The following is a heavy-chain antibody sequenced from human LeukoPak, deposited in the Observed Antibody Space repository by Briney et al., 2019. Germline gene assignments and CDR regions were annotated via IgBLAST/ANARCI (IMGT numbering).Heavy chain of an antibody. J-gene: IGHJ5*02. V-gene: IGHV3-23*01. CDR1: GFRVSGHG. CDR2: ITPSGSIS. D-gene: IGHD3-9*01. CDR3: ARDLDWGAFDA. Sequence: PGGSLRLSCAASGFRVSGHGINWVRQAPGKGLEWVSGITPSGSISYYADSVKGRFTMSRDNSKNTVSLHMNSLRAEDTALYYCARDLDWGAFDAWGQGTLVIVSS.